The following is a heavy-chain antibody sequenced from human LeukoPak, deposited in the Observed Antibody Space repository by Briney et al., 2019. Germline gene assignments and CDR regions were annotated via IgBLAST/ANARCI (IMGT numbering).Heavy chain of an antibody. CDR3: ARDDSTFCGGDCFSNYCDH. Sequence: ASVKVSCKASGYIFTSYSMRWVRQAPGQGLEWMGIINPSGGSPGYAQRFQGRLIMTRDRSTSTVYMELSSLRYEDTAVYYCARDDSTFCGGDCFSNYCDHWGQGTLITVSS. D-gene: IGHD2-21*02. J-gene: IGHJ4*02. V-gene: IGHV1-46*01. CDR2: INPSGGSP. CDR1: GYIFTSYS.